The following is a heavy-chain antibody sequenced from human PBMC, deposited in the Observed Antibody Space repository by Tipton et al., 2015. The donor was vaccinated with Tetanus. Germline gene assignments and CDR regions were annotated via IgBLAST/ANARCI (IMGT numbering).Heavy chain of an antibody. V-gene: IGHV3-23*01. J-gene: IGHJ4*02. Sequence: SLRLSCAASGFTFSSYAMSWVRQAPGKGLEWVSAISGSGGSTYYADSVKGRFTISRDNSKNTLYLQMNSLRAEDTAVYYCARGVAHSSSFGIVGATLYDYWGQGTLVTVSS. CDR1: GFTFSSYA. CDR2: ISGSGGST. CDR3: ARGVAHSSSFGIVGATLYDY. D-gene: IGHD1-26*01.